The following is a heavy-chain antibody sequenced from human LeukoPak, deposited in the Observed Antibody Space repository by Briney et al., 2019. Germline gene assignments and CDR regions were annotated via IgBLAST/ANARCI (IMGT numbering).Heavy chain of an antibody. J-gene: IGHJ4*02. Sequence: ASVKVSCKASGYMFTGYYIHWLRQAPGQGLEWMGWTNPNTSATNYAQKFQGRVTMTRDTSISTAYMDLSRLTSDDTAVYYCARGAEYAMPTIYFDYWGQGTLVTVSS. D-gene: IGHD5-24*01. V-gene: IGHV1-2*02. CDR1: GYMFTGYY. CDR3: ARGAEYAMPTIYFDY. CDR2: TNPNTSAT.